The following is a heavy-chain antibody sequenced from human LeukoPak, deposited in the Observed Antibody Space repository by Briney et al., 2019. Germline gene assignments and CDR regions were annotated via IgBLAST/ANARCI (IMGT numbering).Heavy chain of an antibody. J-gene: IGHJ4*02. D-gene: IGHD6-25*01. CDR1: GFTFSTYW. Sequence: PGGSLRLSCAASGFTFSTYWVHWVRQAPGKGLVWVSRINSDGSSTSYADSVKGRFTISRDNAKNTLYLQMNSLRAEDTAVYYCAKENGIAAGTLDYWGQGTLVTVSS. CDR3: AKENGIAAGTLDY. CDR2: INSDGSST. V-gene: IGHV3-74*01.